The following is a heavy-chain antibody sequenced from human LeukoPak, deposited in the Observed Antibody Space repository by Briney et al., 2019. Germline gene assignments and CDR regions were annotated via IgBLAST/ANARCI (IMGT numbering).Heavy chain of an antibody. Sequence: SETLSLTCTVSGYSISSGYYWGWIRQPPGKGLEWIGSIYHSGSTYYNPSLKSRVTISVDTSKNQFSLKLSSVTAADTAAYCCARAIVVVAAINFDYWGQGTLVTVSS. CDR1: GYSISSGYY. J-gene: IGHJ4*02. CDR2: IYHSGST. CDR3: ARAIVVVAAINFDY. V-gene: IGHV4-38-2*02. D-gene: IGHD2-15*01.